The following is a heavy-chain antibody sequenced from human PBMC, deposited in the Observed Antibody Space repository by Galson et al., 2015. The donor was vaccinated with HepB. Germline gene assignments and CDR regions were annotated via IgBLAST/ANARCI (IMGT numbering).Heavy chain of an antibody. D-gene: IGHD2-2*01. CDR1: GYTFTSYA. V-gene: IGHV1-3*01. J-gene: IGHJ6*02. Sequence: SVKVSCKASGYTFTSYAMHWVRQAPGQRLEWMGWINAGNGNTKYSQKFQGRVTITRDTSASTAYMELSSLRSEDTAVYYCARRSEPIVVVPAARGYGMDVWGQGTTVTVSS. CDR2: INAGNGNT. CDR3: ARRSEPIVVVPAARGYGMDV.